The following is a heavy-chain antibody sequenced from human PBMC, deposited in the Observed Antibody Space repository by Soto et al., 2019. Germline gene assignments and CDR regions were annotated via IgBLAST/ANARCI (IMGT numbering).Heavy chain of an antibody. CDR1: GFTFSSYG. V-gene: IGHV3-30*18. Sequence: QVQLVESGGGVVQPGRSLRLSCAASGFTFSSYGMHWVRQAPGKGLEWVAVISYDGNNKYYADSVKGRFTISRDNFKNTLYLQMDSLRAEDTAMYYCAKDHLATTVTTPSYWGQGTMVIVSS. CDR2: ISYDGNNK. CDR3: AKDHLATTVTTPSY. D-gene: IGHD4-17*01. J-gene: IGHJ4*02.